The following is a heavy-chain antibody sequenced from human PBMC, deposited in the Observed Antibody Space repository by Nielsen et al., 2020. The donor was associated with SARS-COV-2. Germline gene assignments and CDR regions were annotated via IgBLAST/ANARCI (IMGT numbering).Heavy chain of an antibody. Sequence: GESLKISCSASGFTFSSYAMHWVRQAPGKGLEYVSAISSNGGSTYYADSVKGRFTISRDNSKNTLYLQMSSLRAEDTAVYYCVSWGDYGDWDYYGMDVWGQGTTVTVSS. CDR2: ISSNGGST. D-gene: IGHD4-17*01. J-gene: IGHJ6*02. CDR3: VSWGDYGDWDYYGMDV. V-gene: IGHV3-64D*06. CDR1: GFTFSSYA.